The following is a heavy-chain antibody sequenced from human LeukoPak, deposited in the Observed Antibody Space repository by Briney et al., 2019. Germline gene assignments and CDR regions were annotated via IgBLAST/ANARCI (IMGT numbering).Heavy chain of an antibody. D-gene: IGHD2-15*01. CDR2: IYYSGST. V-gene: IGHV4-59*01. CDR1: GGSISSYY. J-gene: IGHJ6*02. Sequence: SETLSLTCTVSGGSISSYYWSWIRQPPGKGLEWIGYIYYSGSTNYNPSLKSQVTISVDTSKNQFSLKLSSVTAADTAVYYCARDCSGGSCYSSHYYYGMDVWGQGTTVTVSS. CDR3: ARDCSGGSCYSSHYYYGMDV.